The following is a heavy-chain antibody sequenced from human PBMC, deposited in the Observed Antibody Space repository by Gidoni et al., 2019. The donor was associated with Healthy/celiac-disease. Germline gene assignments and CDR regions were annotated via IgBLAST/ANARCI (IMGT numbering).Heavy chain of an antibody. J-gene: IGHJ4*02. V-gene: IGHV3-23*01. CDR2: ISGSGGST. Sequence: EVQLLESGGGLVQPGGSLRRSCHASGFTFSSYAMSWLRQAPGKGLEWGSAISGSGGSTYYADSVKGRFTISRDNSKNTLYLQMNSLRAEDTAVYYCAKRSSGGSDYWGQGTLVTVSS. CDR1: GFTFSSYA. CDR3: AKRSSGGSDY. D-gene: IGHD3-16*01.